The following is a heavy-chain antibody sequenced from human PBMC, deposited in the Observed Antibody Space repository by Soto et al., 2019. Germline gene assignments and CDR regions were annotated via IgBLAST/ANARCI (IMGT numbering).Heavy chain of an antibody. Sequence: QVQLQESGPGLVKPSETLSLTCTVSGGSFSSGSYYGSWIRQPPGKGREWIGYIYYSGSTNYNPSLKSRVTISVDTSKNQFSLKLSSVTAADTAVYYCARDVRYCSSTSCPYYYYYGMDVWGQGTTVTVSS. CDR1: GGSFSSGSYY. CDR2: IYYSGST. J-gene: IGHJ6*02. V-gene: IGHV4-61*01. CDR3: ARDVRYCSSTSCPYYYYYGMDV. D-gene: IGHD2-2*01.